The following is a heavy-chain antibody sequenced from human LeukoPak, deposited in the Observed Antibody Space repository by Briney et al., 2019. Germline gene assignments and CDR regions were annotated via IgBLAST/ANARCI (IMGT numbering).Heavy chain of an antibody. V-gene: IGHV4-38-2*02. CDR2: VYHSGT. D-gene: IGHD4-23*01. Sequence: PSETLSLTCTVSGYSIGSGHYWAWIRQPPGKDLEWIGCVYHSGTYYKSSLTSRVTISMDTSKNQFSLKLTSVTAADSAFYYCARSTGGGGHDSWGQGTLVTVSS. CDR1: GYSIGSGHY. J-gene: IGHJ5*01. CDR3: ARSTGGGGHDS.